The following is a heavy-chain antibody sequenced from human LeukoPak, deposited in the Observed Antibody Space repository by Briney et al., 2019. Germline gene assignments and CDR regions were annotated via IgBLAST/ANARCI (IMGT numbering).Heavy chain of an antibody. CDR2: ISYGGST. V-gene: IGHV4-39*01. J-gene: IGHJ3*02. D-gene: IGHD3-22*01. CDR1: GGSISSSSYY. Sequence: PSETLSLTCTVSGGSISSSSYYWGWIRQPPGKGLEWIGSISYGGSTYYNPSLKSRVTMSVDTSKNQFSLKLNSVIAADTAVYYCARHYYDSGGFYFHDAFDIWGLGTVVTVSS. CDR3: ARHYYDSGGFYFHDAFDI.